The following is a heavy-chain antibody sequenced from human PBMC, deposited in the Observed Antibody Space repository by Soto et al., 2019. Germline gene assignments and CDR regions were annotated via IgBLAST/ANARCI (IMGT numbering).Heavy chain of an antibody. J-gene: IGHJ5*02. Sequence: QLQLQESGPGLVKPSETLSLTCTVSGGSISSRGYYWGWIRQPPGKGLEWIGTIYYSGSTYYDPSLNVRVPLAATLSPHHSSLQLSSVTAADAAVYDCATRAWFALWGQGTLVTVSS. V-gene: IGHV4-39*02. CDR1: GGSISSRGYY. CDR3: ATRAWFAL. CDR2: IYYSGST.